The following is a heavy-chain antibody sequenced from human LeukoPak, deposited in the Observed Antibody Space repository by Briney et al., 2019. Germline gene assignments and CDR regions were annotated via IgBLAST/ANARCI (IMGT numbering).Heavy chain of an antibody. V-gene: IGHV3-21*01. CDR1: GFTFSSYS. CDR2: ISSSSSYI. CDR3: ARDLAAPNWFDP. Sequence: GGSLRLSCAASGFTFSSYSMTWVRQAPGKGLEWISSISSSSSYIYYADSVRGRFTISRDNAKNSLYLQMNSLRAEDTAEYYCARDLAAPNWFDPWGQGTLVTVSS. J-gene: IGHJ5*02. D-gene: IGHD2-15*01.